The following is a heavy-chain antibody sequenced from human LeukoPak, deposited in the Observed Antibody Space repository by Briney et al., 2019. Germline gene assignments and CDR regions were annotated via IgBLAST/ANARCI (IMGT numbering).Heavy chain of an antibody. Sequence: ASVKVSCEATGYTFTGYYMHWVRQAPGQGLQWMGWINPNSDVTNYAQKFQGRVTMTRDTSISTAYMELRSLRSDDTAVYYCARVRTEGFDWLRHYYYYYYMDVWGKGTTVTISS. J-gene: IGHJ6*03. D-gene: IGHD3-9*01. CDR1: GYTFTGYY. CDR2: INPNSDVT. V-gene: IGHV1-2*02. CDR3: ARVRTEGFDWLRHYYYYYYMDV.